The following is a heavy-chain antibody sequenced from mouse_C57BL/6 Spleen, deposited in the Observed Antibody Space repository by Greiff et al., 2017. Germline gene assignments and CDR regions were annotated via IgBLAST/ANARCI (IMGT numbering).Heavy chain of an antibody. CDR3: GSTKYITTVGAFAY. D-gene: IGHD1-1*01. CDR1: GFTFSSYG. V-gene: IGHV5-6*01. Sequence: EVQRVESGGDLVKPGGSLKLSCAASGFTFSSYGMSWVRQTPDKRLEWVATISSGGSYTYYPDSVKGRFTSSRDNAKNTQYLQMSRLKSEDAAMYYGGSTKYITTVGAFAYWGQGTLVTVSA. CDR2: ISSGGSYT. J-gene: IGHJ3*01.